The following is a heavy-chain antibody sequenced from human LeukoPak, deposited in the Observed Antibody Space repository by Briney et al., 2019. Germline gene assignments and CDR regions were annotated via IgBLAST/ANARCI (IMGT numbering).Heavy chain of an antibody. Sequence: PGESLKISCKGSGYSFPSYWIGWVRQVPGKGLEWMGVIFPGDSDTRYSPSCQVQVTISTDKSISTAYLQWSSLKASDAAMYYCARRLRGYYDSSGYYSLDYWGQGTLVTVSS. D-gene: IGHD3-22*01. CDR2: IFPGDSDT. CDR1: GYSFPSYW. V-gene: IGHV5-51*01. CDR3: ARRLRGYYDSSGYYSLDY. J-gene: IGHJ4*02.